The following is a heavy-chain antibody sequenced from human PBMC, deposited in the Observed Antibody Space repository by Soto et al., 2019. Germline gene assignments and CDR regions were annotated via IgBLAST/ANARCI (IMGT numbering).Heavy chain of an antibody. CDR3: ARDPGHGCSGGSCYGSVFDY. CDR1: GFTFSSYA. Sequence: GGSLRLSCAASGFTFSSYAMHWVRQAPGKGLEWVAVISYDGSNKYYADSVKGRFTISRDNSKNTLYLQMNSLRAEDTAVYYCARDPGHGCSGGSCYGSVFDYWGQGTLVTVS. D-gene: IGHD2-15*01. CDR2: ISYDGSNK. J-gene: IGHJ4*02. V-gene: IGHV3-30-3*01.